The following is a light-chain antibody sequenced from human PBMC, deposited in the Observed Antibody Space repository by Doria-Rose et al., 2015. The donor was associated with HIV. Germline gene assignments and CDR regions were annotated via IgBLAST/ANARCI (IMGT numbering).Light chain of an antibody. V-gene: IGKV1-27*01. Sequence: ASVGDRFTITCRASQVISNSLACYQQKPGKVPKLLICAASTLRSGVPSRFSGSGSGTDFTLAISSLQPEDVATYYCQKYDSAPWTFGQGTKVEI. CDR1: QVISNS. CDR3: QKYDSAPWT. J-gene: IGKJ1*01. CDR2: AAS.